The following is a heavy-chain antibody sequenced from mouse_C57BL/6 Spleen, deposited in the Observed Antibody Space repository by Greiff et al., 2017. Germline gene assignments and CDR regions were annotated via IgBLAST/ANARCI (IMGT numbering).Heavy chain of an antibody. CDR2: IDPSDSET. D-gene: IGHD2-5*01. CDR3: AIYYSNEYFDV. Sequence: QAQLQQPGAELVRPGSSVKLSCKASGYTFTSYWMHWVKQRPIQGLEWIGNIDPSDSETHYNQKFKDKATLTVDKSSSTAYMQLSSLTSEDSAVYCGAIYYSNEYFDVWGTGTTVTVSS. V-gene: IGHV1-52*01. J-gene: IGHJ1*03. CDR1: GYTFTSYW.